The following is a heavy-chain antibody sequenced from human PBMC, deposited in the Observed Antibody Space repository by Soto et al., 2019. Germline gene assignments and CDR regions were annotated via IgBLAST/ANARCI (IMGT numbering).Heavy chain of an antibody. Sequence: SETLSLTCTVSGGSISGYYWSWIRQPPGKGLEWIGYMYYSGSTNHNPSLKSRVTISVDTSKNQFSLRLSSVTAADTAVYYCAGDLSSGYYTLWGQGTLVTVSS. J-gene: IGHJ4*02. CDR2: MYYSGST. CDR3: AGDLSSGYYTL. V-gene: IGHV4-59*01. D-gene: IGHD3-22*01. CDR1: GGSISGYY.